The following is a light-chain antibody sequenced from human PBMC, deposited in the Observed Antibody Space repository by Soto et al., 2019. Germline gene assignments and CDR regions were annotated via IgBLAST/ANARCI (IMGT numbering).Light chain of an antibody. CDR1: RSLSSSY. CDR2: AAS. CDR3: QHRGT. J-gene: IGKJ2*01. Sequence: EIVLTQSPGTLSLSPGERATLSCRASRSLSSSYVVWYQQKPGQAPRLLIYAASRRATGIPDRFSGSGSATEYTLTISRLEPEDFAVYYCQHRGTFGQGTKLEIK. V-gene: IGKV3-20*01.